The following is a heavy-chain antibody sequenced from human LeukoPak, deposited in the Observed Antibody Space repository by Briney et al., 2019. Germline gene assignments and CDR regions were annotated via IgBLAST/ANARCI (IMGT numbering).Heavy chain of an antibody. Sequence: PGGSLRLSCAVSGFTFSSYAMGWVRQAPGKGLEWVSGISGSGATTYYADSVKGRFTISRDDSKNTLYLQMNSLRAEDSALYYCARWFNGGNDWWFDPWGQGTLVTVSS. V-gene: IGHV3-23*01. CDR2: ISGSGATT. CDR3: ARWFNGGNDWWFDP. J-gene: IGHJ5*02. D-gene: IGHD1-1*01. CDR1: GFTFSSYA.